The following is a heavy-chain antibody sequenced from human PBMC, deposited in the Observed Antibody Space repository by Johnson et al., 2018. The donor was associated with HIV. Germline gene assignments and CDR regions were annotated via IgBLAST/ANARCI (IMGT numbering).Heavy chain of an antibody. J-gene: IGHJ3*02. CDR1: GFTFSSYD. CDR3: AKDRNYDILSI. Sequence: QVQLVESGGGVVQPGRSLRLSCAASGFTFSSYDMHWVRQAPGKGLEWVSFIRFDGSNEYYADSVKGRFTISRDNSKNTLYLQMNSLRAEDTAVYYCAKDRNYDILSIWGQGTVVTVSS. CDR2: IRFDGSNE. V-gene: IGHV3-30*02. D-gene: IGHD3-9*01.